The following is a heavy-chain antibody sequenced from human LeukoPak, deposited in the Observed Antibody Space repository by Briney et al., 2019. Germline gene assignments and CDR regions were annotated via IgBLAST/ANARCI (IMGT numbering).Heavy chain of an antibody. V-gene: IGHV4-39*07. CDR1: GGSISSSNYY. J-gene: IGHJ6*03. Sequence: SETLSLTCTVSGGSISSSNYYWGWIRQPPGKGLEWIGSIYYSGSTYYNPSLRSRVTISVGTSKNQFSLKLSSVTAADTAVYYCARSSEGRYYYDSSGFSYYYYYMDVWGKGTTVTISS. CDR2: IYYSGST. D-gene: IGHD3-22*01. CDR3: ARSSEGRYYYDSSGFSYYYYYMDV.